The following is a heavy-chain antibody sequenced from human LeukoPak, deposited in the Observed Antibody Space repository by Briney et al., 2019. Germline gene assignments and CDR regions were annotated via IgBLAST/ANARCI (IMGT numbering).Heavy chain of an antibody. Sequence: SVKLSCKASGGTFSSYAISWVRQAPGQGLEWMGGIIPIFGTANYAQKYQSRVTITTDESTSTAYMELSRLRSEDTAVYYCAIDPATIVVVPAATRGGDFDIWGQGTMVTVAS. D-gene: IGHD2-2*01. J-gene: IGHJ3*02. CDR3: AIDPATIVVVPAATRGGDFDI. V-gene: IGHV1-69*05. CDR1: GGTFSSYA. CDR2: IIPIFGTA.